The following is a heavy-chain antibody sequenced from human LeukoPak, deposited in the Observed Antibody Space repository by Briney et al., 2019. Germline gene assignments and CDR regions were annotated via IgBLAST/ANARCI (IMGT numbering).Heavy chain of an antibody. V-gene: IGHV4-34*01. D-gene: IGHD3-10*01. CDR2: INHSGST. CDR1: GGSLSGYY. Sequence: SETLSLTCGVYGGSLSGYYWSWIRQPPGKGLEWIGEINHSGSTNYNPSLKSRVTMSVDTSKNQFSLKLSSVTAADTAVYYCARDSGTTGEVKFDPWGQGTLVTVSS. J-gene: IGHJ5*02. CDR3: ARDSGTTGEVKFDP.